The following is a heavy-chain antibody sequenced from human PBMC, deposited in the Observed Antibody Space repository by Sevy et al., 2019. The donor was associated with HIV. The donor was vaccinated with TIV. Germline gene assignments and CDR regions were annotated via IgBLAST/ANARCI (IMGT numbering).Heavy chain of an antibody. Sequence: GGSLRLSCAASGFTFSSYAMSWVRQAPGKGLEWVSAISGSGGSTYYADSVKGRFTISRDNSKNTLYLQMNSLRAEDTAVYYCVNENYDILTGYYRGSFDYWGQGTLVTVSS. D-gene: IGHD3-9*01. V-gene: IGHV3-23*01. CDR1: GFTFSSYA. CDR2: ISGSGGST. CDR3: VNENYDILTGYYRGSFDY. J-gene: IGHJ4*02.